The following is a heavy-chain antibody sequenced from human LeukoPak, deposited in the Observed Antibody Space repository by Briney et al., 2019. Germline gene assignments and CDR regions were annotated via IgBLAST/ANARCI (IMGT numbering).Heavy chain of an antibody. CDR3: ARSPPRYDSSGYYYGY. J-gene: IGHJ4*02. D-gene: IGHD3-22*01. V-gene: IGHV3-21*01. Sequence: GGSPRLSCAASGFTFSSYSMNWVRQAPGKGLEWVSSISSSSSYIYYADSVKGRFTISRDNAKNSLYLQMNSLRAEDTAVYYCARSPPRYDSSGYYYGYWGQGTLVTVSS. CDR2: ISSSSSYI. CDR1: GFTFSSYS.